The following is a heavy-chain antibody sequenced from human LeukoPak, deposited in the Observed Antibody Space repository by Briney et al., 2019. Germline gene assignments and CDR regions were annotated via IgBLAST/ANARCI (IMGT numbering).Heavy chain of an antibody. CDR2: ISAYNGHT. Sequence: ASVRVFCKASGYTFTSYGITWVRQAPGQGLEWMGWISAYNGHTNYAQNLQGRVTMTTDTSTSTAYMELRSLRSDDTAVYYCARGRGYYYGLDYWGQGTLVTVSS. J-gene: IGHJ4*02. D-gene: IGHD3-22*01. CDR3: ARGRGYYYGLDY. V-gene: IGHV1-18*01. CDR1: GYTFTSYG.